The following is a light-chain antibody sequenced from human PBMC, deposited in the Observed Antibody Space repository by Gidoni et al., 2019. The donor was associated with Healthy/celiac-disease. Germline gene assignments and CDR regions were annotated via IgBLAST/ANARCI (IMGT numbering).Light chain of an antibody. CDR3: NSRDSRGNLV. CDR1: SLRSYY. J-gene: IGLJ2*01. CDR2: GKN. Sequence: SSELTQDPAVSVALGQTVRITCQGESLRSYYASWYQQKPGQAPVLVIYGKNNRPSGIPDRFSGSSSGNTASLTITGAQAEDEADDYCNSRDSRGNLVFGGGTKLTVL. V-gene: IGLV3-19*01.